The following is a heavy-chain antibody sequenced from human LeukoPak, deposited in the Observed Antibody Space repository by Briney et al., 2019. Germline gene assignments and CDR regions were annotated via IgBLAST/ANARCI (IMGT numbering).Heavy chain of an antibody. V-gene: IGHV4-4*02. CDR1: GGSISSRNW. Sequence: PSGTLSLTRAVSGGSISSRNWWSWVRPPPGKGLEWIGEIYHSGSTNYNPSLKSRVTISVDKSKNQFSLHLSSVTAADAAVYYCVTTPNPGSGSYYNSWGQGRLVTVSS. D-gene: IGHD3-10*01. CDR2: IYHSGST. CDR3: VTTPNPGSGSYYNS. J-gene: IGHJ4*02.